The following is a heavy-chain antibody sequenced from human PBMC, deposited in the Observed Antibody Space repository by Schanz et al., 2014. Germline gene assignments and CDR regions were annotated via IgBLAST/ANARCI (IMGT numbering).Heavy chain of an antibody. CDR3: ARNWGPHYYSYYGMDV. V-gene: IGHV3-33*01. Sequence: QVQLVESGGGLVQPGRSLRLSCAASGFTFSSHGMHWVRQAPGKGLEWVAFMWYDGTKKYYVDSVKGRFTISRDSSKNTLYLQMNSLRAEDTAVYYCARNWGPHYYSYYGMDVWGQGTMVTVS. CDR1: GFTFSSHG. CDR2: MWYDGTKK. D-gene: IGHD7-27*01. J-gene: IGHJ6*02.